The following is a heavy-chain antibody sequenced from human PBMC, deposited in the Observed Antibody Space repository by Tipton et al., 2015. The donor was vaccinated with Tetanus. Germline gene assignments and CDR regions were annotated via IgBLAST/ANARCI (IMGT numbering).Heavy chain of an antibody. D-gene: IGHD2-2*01. CDR3: ARGWSECSSWSCSPFDS. Sequence: GLVKPSETLSLTCTVSGGSISSYYWSWIRQPPGKGLEWIGYIYYSGSTNYNPSLKSRVTISVDTSKNQFSLKLDSVTAADAAVYYCARGWSECSSWSCSPFDSWGQGTLVNVSA. V-gene: IGHV4-59*08. CDR2: IYYSGST. CDR1: GGSISSYY. J-gene: IGHJ4*02.